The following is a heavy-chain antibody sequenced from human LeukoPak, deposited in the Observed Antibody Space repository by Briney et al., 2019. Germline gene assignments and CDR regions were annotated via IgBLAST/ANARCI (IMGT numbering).Heavy chain of an antibody. J-gene: IGHJ6*02. CDR2: IYHSGST. Sequence: SETLSLTCAVSGGSISSSNWWSWVRQPPGKGLEWIGEIYHSGSTNYNPSLKSRVTISVDTSKNQFSLKLSSVTAADTAVYYCAKILTGTGPTMDVRGQGTTVTVSS. CDR1: GGSISSSNW. D-gene: IGHD1-20*01. V-gene: IGHV4-4*02. CDR3: AKILTGTGPTMDV.